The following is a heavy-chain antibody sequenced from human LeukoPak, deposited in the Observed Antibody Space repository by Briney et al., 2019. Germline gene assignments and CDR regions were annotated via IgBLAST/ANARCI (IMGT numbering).Heavy chain of an antibody. V-gene: IGHV1-2*02. CDR2: INPNSGGT. J-gene: IGHJ4*02. CDR1: GYTFTGYY. Sequence: GASVKVSCKASGYTFTGYYMHWVRQAPGQGLEWMGWINPNSGGTNYAQKFQGRVTMTRDTSISTAYMELSRLRSDDTAVYYCASFSVASNKYFDYWGQGTLVTVSS. CDR3: ASFSVASNKYFDY. D-gene: IGHD6-19*01.